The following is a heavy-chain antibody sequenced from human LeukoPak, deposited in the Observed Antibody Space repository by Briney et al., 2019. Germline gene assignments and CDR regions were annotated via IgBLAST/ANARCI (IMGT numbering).Heavy chain of an antibody. Sequence: GGSLRLSCAASGFTLGTYTMNWVRQAPGKGLEWISYISTGGSTIYYADSVKGRFTVARDNAKNSLYLQMNSLRAEDTAVYYCARNPYGSVNYNFDHWGQGTLVTVSS. CDR3: ARNPYGSVNYNFDH. CDR2: ISTGGSTI. V-gene: IGHV3-48*01. CDR1: GFTLGTYT. J-gene: IGHJ4*02. D-gene: IGHD3-10*01.